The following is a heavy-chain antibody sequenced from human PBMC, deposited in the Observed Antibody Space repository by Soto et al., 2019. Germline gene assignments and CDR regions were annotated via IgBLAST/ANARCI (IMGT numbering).Heavy chain of an antibody. D-gene: IGHD1-7*01. CDR3: ASRDPGTSVDY. J-gene: IGHJ4*02. CDR2: XYXTXXX. Sequence: SETRSLTCAVSGGSFTSNNWWTWVRQHPGQGXEXIXXXYXTXXXNXXXXLKSRVTISLDKSENQFSLKVTSLTAADTAVYYCASRDPGTSVDYWGQGTLVTVSS. CDR1: GGSFTSNNW. V-gene: IGHV4-4*02.